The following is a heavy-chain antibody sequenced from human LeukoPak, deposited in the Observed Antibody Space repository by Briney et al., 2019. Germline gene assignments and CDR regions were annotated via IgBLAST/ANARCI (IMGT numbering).Heavy chain of an antibody. V-gene: IGHV4-59*01. CDR1: GGSISSYY. CDR3: ARDGYSDSSGYDYPPSV. CDR2: MSYSGSS. J-gene: IGHJ4*02. Sequence: SSETLSLTCTVSGGSISSYYRSWIRQPPGKGLEWIGYMSYSGSSSYNPSLRSRITISVDASKKQVSLKLSSVTAADTAVYYCARDGYSDSSGYDYPPSVWGQGTLVTVSS. D-gene: IGHD3-22*01.